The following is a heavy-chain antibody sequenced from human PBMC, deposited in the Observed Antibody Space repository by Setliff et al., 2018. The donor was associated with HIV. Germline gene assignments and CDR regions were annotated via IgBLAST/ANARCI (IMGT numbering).Heavy chain of an antibody. V-gene: IGHV3-23*01. Sequence: GGSLRLSCAASGFTFTDYAMTWVRQAPGKGLEWVSAISGSGGSTYYADSVKGRFTISRDNSKNTLYLQMNSLRAEDTAVYYCARDTTDDNSIFPYWGQGTLVTVSS. CDR3: ARDTTDDNSIFPY. CDR2: ISGSGGST. CDR1: GFTFTDYA. J-gene: IGHJ4*02. D-gene: IGHD3-22*01.